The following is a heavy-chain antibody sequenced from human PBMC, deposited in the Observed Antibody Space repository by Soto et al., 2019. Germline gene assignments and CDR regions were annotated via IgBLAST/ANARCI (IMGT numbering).Heavy chain of an antibody. D-gene: IGHD2-21*02. V-gene: IGHV1-18*04. Sequence: GASVKFSCKASGYTFTSYGISWVRQAHGQGLEWMGWISAYNGNTNYAQKLQGRVTMTTDTSTSTAYMELRSLRSDDTAVYYCARDHIETVVTPSWFDPWGQGTLVTVSS. CDR2: ISAYNGNT. CDR1: GYTFTSYG. CDR3: ARDHIETVVTPSWFDP. J-gene: IGHJ5*02.